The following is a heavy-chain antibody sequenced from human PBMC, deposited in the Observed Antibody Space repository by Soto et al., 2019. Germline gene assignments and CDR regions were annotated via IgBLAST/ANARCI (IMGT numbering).Heavy chain of an antibody. CDR3: ARGGSGILTGYYYHRHWFDP. D-gene: IGHD3-9*01. J-gene: IGHJ5*02. V-gene: IGHV4-34*01. CDR2: INHSGST. Sequence: ETLSLTCAVYGGSFSGYYWSWIRQSPGKGLEWIGEINHSGSTNYNPSLKSRVTISVDTSKNQFSLKLSSVTAADTAVYYCARGGSGILTGYYYHRHWFDPWGQGTLVTVSS. CDR1: GGSFSGYY.